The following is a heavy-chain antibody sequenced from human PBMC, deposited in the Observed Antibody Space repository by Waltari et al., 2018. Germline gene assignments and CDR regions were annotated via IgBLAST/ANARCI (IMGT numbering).Heavy chain of an antibody. CDR2: SYHSGST. D-gene: IGHD7-27*01. J-gene: IGHJ4*02. Sequence: QLQLQESGSGLVKPSQTLSLTCAVSVGSISGGYSWSWIRQPPGKGLEWIGYSYHSGSTSYNPSLKSRVTISVDKSKNQFSLKLNSVTAADTAVYYCAREAGQLGIDYWGQGILVTVSS. V-gene: IGHV4-30-2*01. CDR1: VGSISGGYS. CDR3: AREAGQLGIDY.